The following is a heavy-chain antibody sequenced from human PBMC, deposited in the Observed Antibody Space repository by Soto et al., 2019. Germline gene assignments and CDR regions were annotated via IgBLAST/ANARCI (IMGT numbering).Heavy chain of an antibody. J-gene: IGHJ6*02. CDR3: ARDGREASGMDV. D-gene: IGHD1-26*01. CDR1: GGSISSHY. Sequence: SETRSLTWTVSGGSISSHYWSWVRQAPGKGPEWIGHIYYRGSTTYNPSLRSRSTISVDTSNNQFSLKLNSVTTADTAVYYCARDGREASGMDVWGQGTKVTVSS. CDR2: IYYRGST. V-gene: IGHV4-59*11.